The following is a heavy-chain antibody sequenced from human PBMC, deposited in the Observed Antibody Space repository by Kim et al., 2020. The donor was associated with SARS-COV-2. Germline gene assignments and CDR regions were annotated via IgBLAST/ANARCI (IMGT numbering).Heavy chain of an antibody. CDR2: ISYDGSNK. Sequence: GGSLRLSCAASGFTFSSYGMHWVRQAPGKGLEWVAVISYDGSNKYYADSVKGRFTISRDNSKNTLYLQMNSLRAEDTAVYYCAKDLWYSSGYQGDYWGQGTLVTVSS. CDR1: GFTFSSYG. CDR3: AKDLWYSSGYQGDY. V-gene: IGHV3-30*18. D-gene: IGHD3-22*01. J-gene: IGHJ4*02.